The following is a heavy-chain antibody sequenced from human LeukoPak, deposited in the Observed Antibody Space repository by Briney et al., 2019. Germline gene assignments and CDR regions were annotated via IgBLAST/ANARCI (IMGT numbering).Heavy chain of an antibody. Sequence: GGSLRLSCAASGFTFSSYSMNWVRQAPGKGLEWVSSISSSSSYIYYADSVKGRFTISRDNSKNTLYLQMNSLRTEDTAVYYCAKATMTVVVTFFDYWGQGTLVTVSS. J-gene: IGHJ4*02. CDR1: GFTFSSYS. V-gene: IGHV3-21*04. CDR3: AKATMTVVVTFFDY. CDR2: ISSSSSYI. D-gene: IGHD3-22*01.